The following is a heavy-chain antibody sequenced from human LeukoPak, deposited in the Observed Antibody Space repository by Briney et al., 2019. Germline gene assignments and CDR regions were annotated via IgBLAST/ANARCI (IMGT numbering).Heavy chain of an antibody. V-gene: IGHV4-39*07. Sequence: SETLPLTCTVSGGSISSYYWGWIRQPPGKGLEWIGSIYYSGSTYYNPSLKSRVTISVDTSKNQFSLKLSSVTAADTAVYYCARTVSFYYYYMDVWGKGTTVTVSS. J-gene: IGHJ6*03. D-gene: IGHD3-16*02. CDR1: GGSISSYY. CDR2: IYYSGST. CDR3: ARTVSFYYYYMDV.